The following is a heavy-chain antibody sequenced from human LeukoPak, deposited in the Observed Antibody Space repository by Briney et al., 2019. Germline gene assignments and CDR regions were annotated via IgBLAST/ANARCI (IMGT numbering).Heavy chain of an antibody. CDR1: GGSISSSSYY. CDR2: IYYSGST. CDR3: ARRFVRWYFDY. J-gene: IGHJ4*02. Sequence: SETLSLTCTVSGGSISSSSYYWGWIRQPPGKGLEWIVSIYYSGSTYYNPSLKSRVTISVDTSKNQFSLKLSSATAADTAVYYCARRFVRWYFDYWGQGTLVTVSS. V-gene: IGHV4-39*01. D-gene: IGHD2-15*01.